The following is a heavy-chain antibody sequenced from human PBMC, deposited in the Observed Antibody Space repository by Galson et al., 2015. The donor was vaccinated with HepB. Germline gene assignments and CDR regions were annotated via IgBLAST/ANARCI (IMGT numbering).Heavy chain of an antibody. J-gene: IGHJ4*02. CDR2: ISGNGGST. CDR1: GFTFSSYA. CDR3: ARDGGGKQWRYDY. Sequence: SLRLSCAASGFTFSSYAMSWVRQAPGKGLEWVSAISGNGGSTYYADSVKGRFTISRDNAKNTLYLQMNSLRSEDTAVYYCARDGGGKQWRYDYWGQGTLVTVSS. D-gene: IGHD6-19*01. V-gene: IGHV3-23*01.